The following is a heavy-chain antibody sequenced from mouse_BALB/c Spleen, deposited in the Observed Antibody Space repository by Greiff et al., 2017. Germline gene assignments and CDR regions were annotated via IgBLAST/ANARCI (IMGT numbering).Heavy chain of an antibody. J-gene: IGHJ1*01. V-gene: IGHV1-14*01. CDR3: ARWGYYGSSYNWYFDV. Sequence: EVQLQQSGPELVKPGASVKMSCKASGYTFTSYVMHWVKQKPGQGLEWIGYINPYNDGTKYNEKFKGKATLTSDKSSSTAYMELSSLTSEDSAVYYCARWGYYGSSYNWYFDVWGAGTTVTVSS. CDR1: GYTFTSYV. CDR2: INPYNDGT. D-gene: IGHD1-1*01.